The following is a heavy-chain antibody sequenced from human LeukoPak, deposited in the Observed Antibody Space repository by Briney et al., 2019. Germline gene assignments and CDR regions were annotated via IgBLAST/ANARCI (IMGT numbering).Heavy chain of an antibody. CDR2: ISDSGDAT. Sequence: PGGSLRLSCVVSGFIVMYYGMNWVRQAPGMGVEGVSAISDSGDATYYADSVKSRFTTSRDNSKSTLYLQMNNLRAEDTALYYCAKERGHSKPFDYWGQGTLVTVSS. V-gene: IGHV3-23*01. CDR3: AKERGHSKPFDY. J-gene: IGHJ4*02. CDR1: GFIVMYYG. D-gene: IGHD4-23*01.